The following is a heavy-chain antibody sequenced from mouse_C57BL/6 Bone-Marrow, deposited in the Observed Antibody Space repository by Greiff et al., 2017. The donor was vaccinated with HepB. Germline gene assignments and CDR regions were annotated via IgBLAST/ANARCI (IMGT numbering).Heavy chain of an antibody. CDR1: GYSFTDYN. CDR2: INPNYGTT. Sequence: EVHLVESGPELVKPGASVKISCKASGYSFTDYNMNWVKQSNGKSLEWIGVINPNYGTTTYNQKFKGKATLTVDQSSSTAYMQLNSLSSEDTAVYYCVVSFYYGPCYWYFDVWGTGTTVTVSS. V-gene: IGHV1-39*01. D-gene: IGHD2-1*01. CDR3: VVSFYYGPCYWYFDV. J-gene: IGHJ1*03.